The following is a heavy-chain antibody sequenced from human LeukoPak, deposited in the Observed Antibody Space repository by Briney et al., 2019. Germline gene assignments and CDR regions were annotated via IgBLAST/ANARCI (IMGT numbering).Heavy chain of an antibody. D-gene: IGHD5-24*01. J-gene: IGHJ3*02. CDR1: GGSFSSSSYY. CDR2: MYYSGST. Sequence: SETLSLTCTVSGGSFSSSSYYWGWIRQPPGKGLEWIGSMYYSGSTYYNASLRSRVTISVDTSKNQFSLKLSSVTAADTAVYYCARHFDRDGYKSNAFDIWGQGTMVTVSS. V-gene: IGHV4-39*01. CDR3: ARHFDRDGYKSNAFDI.